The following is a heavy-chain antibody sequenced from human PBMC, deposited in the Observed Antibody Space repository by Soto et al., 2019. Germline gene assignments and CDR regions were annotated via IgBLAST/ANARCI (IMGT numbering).Heavy chain of an antibody. CDR1: GGTFSSYA. D-gene: IGHD4-4*01. Sequence: SVKVSCKASGGTFSSYAISWLRQAPGQGLEWMGGIIPIFGTANYAQKFQGRVTITADESTSTAYMELSSLRSEDTAVYYCARSTTVTTLWYYGMDVWGQGTTVTVSS. J-gene: IGHJ6*02. CDR2: IIPIFGTA. V-gene: IGHV1-69*13. CDR3: ARSTTVTTLWYYGMDV.